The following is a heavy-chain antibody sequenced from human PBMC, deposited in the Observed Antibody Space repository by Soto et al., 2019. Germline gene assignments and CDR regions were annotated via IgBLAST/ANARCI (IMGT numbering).Heavy chain of an antibody. Sequence: QVQLQESGPGLVKPSETLSLTCTVSSDSISSYYWSWIRQPPGKRLEWIGYISYSGSTDYNPSPKSRVTISGDTSKNPFSLKVSSVTAADTAVYYCARGTSWQLPFDYWGQGTLVTVSS. CDR1: SDSISSYY. D-gene: IGHD6-13*01. V-gene: IGHV4-59*01. CDR2: ISYSGST. J-gene: IGHJ4*02. CDR3: ARGTSWQLPFDY.